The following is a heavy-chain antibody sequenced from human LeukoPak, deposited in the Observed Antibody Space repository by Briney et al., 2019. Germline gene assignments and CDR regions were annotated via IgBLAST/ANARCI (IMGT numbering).Heavy chain of an antibody. CDR2: INWNGGST. Sequence: GGSLRLSCAASGFTFSSYWMHWVRQAPGKGLEWVSGINWNGGSTGYADSVKGRFTISRDNAKNSLYLQMNSLRAEDTALYYGARDSTAVAGTDHFDYWGQGTLVTVSS. CDR3: ARDSTAVAGTDHFDY. CDR1: GFTFSSYW. V-gene: IGHV3-20*04. D-gene: IGHD6-19*01. J-gene: IGHJ4*02.